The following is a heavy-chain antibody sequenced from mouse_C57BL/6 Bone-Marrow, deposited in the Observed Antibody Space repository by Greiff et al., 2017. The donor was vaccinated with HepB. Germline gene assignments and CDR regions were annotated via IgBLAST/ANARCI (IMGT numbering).Heavy chain of an antibody. V-gene: IGHV6-3*01. CDR2: IRLKSDNYAT. CDR1: GFTFSNYW. D-gene: IGHD1-1*01. J-gene: IGHJ1*03. CDR3: TGPTVVATRWYFDV. Sequence: EVQRVESGGGLVQPGGSMKLSCVASGFTFSNYWMNWVRQSPEKGLEWVAQIRLKSDNYATHYAESVKGRFTISRDDSKSSVYLQMNNLRAEDTGIYYCTGPTVVATRWYFDVWGTGTTVTVSS.